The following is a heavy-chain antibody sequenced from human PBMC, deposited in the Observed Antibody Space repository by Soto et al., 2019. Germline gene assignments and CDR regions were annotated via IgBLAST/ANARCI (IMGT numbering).Heavy chain of an antibody. Sequence: QVRLQESGPGLVKPSGTLSLTCAVSGGSISSGNWWSWVRQPPGKGLEWIGEISQSGNTNYHPSLKSRVTISIDKSTNQFSLKLNSVTAADTAVYYCARNLAYYYGMDVWGQGTTVTVSS. V-gene: IGHV4-4*02. CDR3: ARNLAYYYGMDV. CDR1: GGSISSGNW. CDR2: ISQSGNT. D-gene: IGHD3-3*02. J-gene: IGHJ6*02.